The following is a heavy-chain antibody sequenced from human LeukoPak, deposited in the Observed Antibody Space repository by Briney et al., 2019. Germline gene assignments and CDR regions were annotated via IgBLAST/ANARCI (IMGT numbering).Heavy chain of an antibody. CDR1: GFTFSSYG. D-gene: IGHD2-2*01. CDR2: IKQDGSEK. CDR3: AREFCSSTNCYFDY. J-gene: IGHJ4*02. V-gene: IGHV3-7*01. Sequence: PGGSLRLSCAASGFTFSSYGMHWVRQAPGKGLEWVASIKQDGSEKYYVDSVKGRFTISRDNAKNSLYLQMSSLRAEDTAVYYCAREFCSSTNCYFDYWGQGTLVTVSS.